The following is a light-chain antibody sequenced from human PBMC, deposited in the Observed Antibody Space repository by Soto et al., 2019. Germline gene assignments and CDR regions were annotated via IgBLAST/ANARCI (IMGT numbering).Light chain of an antibody. Sequence: EIVLTQSPGTLSLSPGERATLSCRASRSLSSSYVVWYQQKPGQAPRLLIYAASRRATGIPDRFSGSGSATEYTLTISRVEPEDFAVYYCQQPGTFGQGTKLEIK. V-gene: IGKV3-20*01. CDR1: RSLSSSY. CDR2: AAS. J-gene: IGKJ2*01. CDR3: QQPGT.